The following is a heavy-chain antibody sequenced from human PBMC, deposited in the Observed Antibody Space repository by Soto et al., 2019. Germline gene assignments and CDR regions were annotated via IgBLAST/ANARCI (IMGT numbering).Heavy chain of an antibody. CDR2: IYYSGST. V-gene: IGHV4-39*01. D-gene: IGHD3-22*01. Sequence: QLQLQESGPGLVKPSETLSLTCTVSGGSISSSSYYWGWIRQPPGKGLEWIGSIYYSGSTYYNPSLKSRVTISVDTSKNQFSLKLSSVTATDTVVYYCASPEYYYDSSGYYYGGHDAFDIWGQGTMVTVSS. J-gene: IGHJ3*02. CDR3: ASPEYYYDSSGYYYGGHDAFDI. CDR1: GGSISSSSYY.